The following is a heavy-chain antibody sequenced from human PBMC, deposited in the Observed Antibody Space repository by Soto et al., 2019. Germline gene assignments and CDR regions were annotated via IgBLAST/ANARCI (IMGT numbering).Heavy chain of an antibody. CDR1: GYTFTSFA. Sequence: QVQLVQSGAEEKKPGASVKVSGKASGYTFTSFAMLWVRQAPEQRLEWMGWINAGNGNTKYSQKFQGRVTITRDTSASTAYMELSSLRSEDTAVYYCARSIVVVTALDYWGQGTLVTVSS. V-gene: IGHV1-3*05. J-gene: IGHJ4*02. CDR3: ARSIVVVTALDY. D-gene: IGHD2-21*02. CDR2: INAGNGNT.